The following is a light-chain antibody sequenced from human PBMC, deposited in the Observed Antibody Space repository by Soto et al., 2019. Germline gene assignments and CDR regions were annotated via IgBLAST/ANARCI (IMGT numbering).Light chain of an antibody. CDR1: SSDVGGYNY. CDR3: SSYARSSTLVV. CDR2: DVT. V-gene: IGLV2-14*01. J-gene: IGLJ2*01. Sequence: QSALTQPASVSGSPGQSITISCTGTSSDVGGYNYVSWYQQHPGKAPKLMIYDVTNRPSGVPNRFSGSKSGNTASLTISGLQDEDEADYYCSSYARSSTLVVFGGGTTLTVL.